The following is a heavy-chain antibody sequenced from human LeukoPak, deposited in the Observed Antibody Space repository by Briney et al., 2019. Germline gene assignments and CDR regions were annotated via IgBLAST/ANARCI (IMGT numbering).Heavy chain of an antibody. Sequence: SETLSLTCTVSGGSISNYHWSWTRQPPGKGLEWIGYIYYSGDTNYNPSVKSRVTMSVDTSKNQFSLKLTSVTAADTAVYYCARGTVTTQYFDYWGQGTLVTVSS. J-gene: IGHJ4*02. CDR3: ARGTVTTQYFDY. CDR2: IYYSGDT. D-gene: IGHD4-11*01. CDR1: GGSISNYH. V-gene: IGHV4-59*01.